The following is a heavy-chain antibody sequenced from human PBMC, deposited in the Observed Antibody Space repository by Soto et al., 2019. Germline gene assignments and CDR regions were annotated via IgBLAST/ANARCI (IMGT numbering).Heavy chain of an antibody. J-gene: IGHJ5*02. D-gene: IGHD6-19*01. Sequence: GGSLRLSCAAPGFTFSSYAMSWVRQAPGKGLEWVSAISGSGGSTYYADSVKGRFTISRDNSKNTLYLQMNSLRAEDTAVYYCAKDYMASIAVAGGWFDPWGQGTLVTVSS. CDR2: ISGSGGST. V-gene: IGHV3-23*01. CDR1: GFTFSSYA. CDR3: AKDYMASIAVAGGWFDP.